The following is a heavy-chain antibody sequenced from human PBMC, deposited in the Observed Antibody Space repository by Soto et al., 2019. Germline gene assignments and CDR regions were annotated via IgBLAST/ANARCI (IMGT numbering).Heavy chain of an antibody. Sequence: PGGSLRLSCAASGFTVSSNYMSWVRQAPGKGLEWVSVIYSGGSTYYADSVKGRFTISRDNSKNTLYLQMNSLRAEDTAVYYCARAGLQLPPFGNSYTYHCYGKAVWGQRTTVIVSS. D-gene: IGHD6-6*01. V-gene: IGHV3-53*01. J-gene: IGHJ6*02. CDR2: IYSGGST. CDR1: GFTVSSNY. CDR3: ARAGLQLPPFGNSYTYHCYGKAV.